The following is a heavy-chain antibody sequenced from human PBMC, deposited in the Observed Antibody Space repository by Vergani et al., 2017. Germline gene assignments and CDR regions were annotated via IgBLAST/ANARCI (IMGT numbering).Heavy chain of an antibody. J-gene: IGHJ4*02. CDR1: GYTFTTYA. Sequence: QVQLVQSGSELKKPGASVKVSCKTSGYTFTTYAMNWVRQAPGQGLEWMGWINTNTGHPSYVHGFTGRFVFSLDASVSTAYLQISSLKAEDTAVYYCARGHSFSYDSSGYSSMNNYWGQGTLVTVSS. CDR3: ARGHSFSYDSSGYSSMNNY. CDR2: INTNTGHP. D-gene: IGHD3-22*01. V-gene: IGHV7-4-1*02.